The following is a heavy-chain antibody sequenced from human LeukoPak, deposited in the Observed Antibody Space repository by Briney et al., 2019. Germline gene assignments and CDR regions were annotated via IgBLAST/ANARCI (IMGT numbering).Heavy chain of an antibody. CDR1: GFTFSSYA. CDR3: AKDLASGGVVIQFDY. CDR2: ISGSGGST. V-gene: IGHV3-23*01. Sequence: GGSLRLSCAASGFTFSSYAMSWVRQAPGKGLEWVSAISGSGGSTYYADSVKGRFTISRGNSKNTLYLQMNSLRAEDTAVYYGAKDLASGGVVIQFDYWGQGTLVTVSS. D-gene: IGHD3-3*01. J-gene: IGHJ4*02.